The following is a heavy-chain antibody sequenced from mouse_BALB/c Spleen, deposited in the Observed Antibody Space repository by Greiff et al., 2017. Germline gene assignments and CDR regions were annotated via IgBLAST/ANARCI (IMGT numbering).Heavy chain of an antibody. CDR3: ARSSYGNYHYYAIDY. CDR2: INPYNDGT. CDR1: GYTFTSYV. D-gene: IGHD2-1*01. J-gene: IGHJ4*01. V-gene: IGHV1-14*01. Sequence: VQLQQSGPELVKPGASVKMSCKASGYTFTSYVMHWVKQKPGQGLEWIGYINPYNDGTKYNEKFKGKATLTSDKSSSTAYMELSSLTSEDSAVYDCARSSYGNYHYYAIDYWGQGTSVTVSS.